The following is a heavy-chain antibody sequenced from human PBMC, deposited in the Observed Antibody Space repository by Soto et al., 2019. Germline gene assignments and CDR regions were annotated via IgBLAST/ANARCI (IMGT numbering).Heavy chain of an antibody. CDR2: VSNVGST. V-gene: IGHV4-4*09. D-gene: IGHD3-22*01. CDR1: GGSVSSYH. Sequence: QVQLQESGPGLVKPSETLSLICSVSGGSVSSYHCSWIRQSPGKGLEWIGWFGYVSNVGSTHYNPSLTSRVTMSEDTSKNQFSLRLSSVTAADTALYYCACTRKWLPFDNWGQGILVTVSS. CDR3: ACTRKWLPFDN. J-gene: IGHJ4*02.